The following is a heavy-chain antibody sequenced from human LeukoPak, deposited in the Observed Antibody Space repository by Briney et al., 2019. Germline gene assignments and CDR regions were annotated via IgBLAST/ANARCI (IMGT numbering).Heavy chain of an antibody. V-gene: IGHV3-23*01. CDR3: AKSDDSSGYYYEIDY. J-gene: IGHJ4*02. D-gene: IGHD3-22*01. Sequence: PGGSLRLSCAASGFTFSDYYMSWIRQAPGKGLEWVSAISGSGGSTYYADSVKGRFTISRDNSKNTLYLQMNSLRAEDTAVYYCAKSDDSSGYYYEIDYWGQGTLVTVSS. CDR1: GFTFSDYY. CDR2: ISGSGGST.